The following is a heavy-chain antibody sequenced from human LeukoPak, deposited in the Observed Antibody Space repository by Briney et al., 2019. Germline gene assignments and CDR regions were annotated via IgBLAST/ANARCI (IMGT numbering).Heavy chain of an antibody. CDR3: ARGLGYDSSGYHFDY. CDR1: GYTFTSYG. Sequence: ASVKVSCKASGYTFTSYGISWVRQAPGQGLEWMGWISAYNGNTNYAQKLQGRVTMTTDTSTSTAYMELRSLRSDDTAVYYCARGLGYDSSGYHFDYWGQGTLVTVSS. D-gene: IGHD3-22*01. CDR2: ISAYNGNT. J-gene: IGHJ4*02. V-gene: IGHV1-18*01.